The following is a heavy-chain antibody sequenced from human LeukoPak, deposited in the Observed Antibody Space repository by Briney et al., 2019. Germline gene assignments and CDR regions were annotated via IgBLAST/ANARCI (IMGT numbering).Heavy chain of an antibody. CDR2: ISSSCSTI. D-gene: IGHD1-26*01. V-gene: IGHV3-11*04. J-gene: IGHJ4*02. Sequence: GGSLRLSCAASGFTFSDYYMSWIRQAPGKGLEWVSYISSSCSTIYYADSVKGRFTISRDNAKNSLYLQMNSLRAEDTAVYYCASDSGSYYWANYFDYWGQGTLVTVSS. CDR3: ASDSGSYYWANYFDY. CDR1: GFTFSDYY.